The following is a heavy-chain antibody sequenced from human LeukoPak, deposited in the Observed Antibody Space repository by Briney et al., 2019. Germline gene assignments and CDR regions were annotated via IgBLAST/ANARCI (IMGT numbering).Heavy chain of an antibody. J-gene: IGHJ4*02. V-gene: IGHV3-7*01. Sequence: GGSLRLSCAASGFTFSTYWMSWVRQAPGKGLYWVANIKQDGSEKYYVDSVKGRFTISRDNAKNSLYLQMNSLRAEDTAVYYCARDRAGGGSRTSYFDYWGQGTLVTVSS. D-gene: IGHD1-26*01. CDR2: IKQDGSEK. CDR1: GFTFSTYW. CDR3: ARDRAGGGSRTSYFDY.